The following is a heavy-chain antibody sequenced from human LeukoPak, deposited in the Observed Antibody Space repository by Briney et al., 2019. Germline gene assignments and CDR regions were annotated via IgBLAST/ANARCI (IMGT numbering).Heavy chain of an antibody. D-gene: IGHD2-21*02. CDR2: ISSGGDSI. J-gene: IGHJ3*02. V-gene: IGHV3-23*01. Sequence: PGGSLRLSCTASGSTLSNFNIYAMSWVRQAPGKGLDWVSIISSGGDSIYYADSAKGRFTTSRDNSKKTLYLQMNSLRAEDTALYYCANDLVGTGAFDIWGRGTMVTVSS. CDR3: ANDLVGTGAFDI. CDR1: GSTLSNFNIYA.